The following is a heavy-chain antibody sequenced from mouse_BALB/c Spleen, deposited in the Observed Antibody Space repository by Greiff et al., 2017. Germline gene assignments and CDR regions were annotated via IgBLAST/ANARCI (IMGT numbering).Heavy chain of an antibody. D-gene: IGHD2-2*01. CDR2: IWAGGST. Sequence: VQLQESGPGLVAPSQSLSITCTVSGFSLTSYGVHWVRQPPGKGLEWLGVIWAGGSTNYNSALMSRLSISKDNSKSQVFLKMNSLQTDDTAMYYCARAGGYEDWLAYWGQGTLVTVSA. CDR1: GFSLTSYG. V-gene: IGHV2-9*02. J-gene: IGHJ3*01. CDR3: ARAGGYEDWLAY.